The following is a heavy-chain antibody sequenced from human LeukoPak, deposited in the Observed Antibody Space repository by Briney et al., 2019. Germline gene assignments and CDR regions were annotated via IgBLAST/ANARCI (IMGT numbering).Heavy chain of an antibody. CDR2: ISYDGSNK. Sequence: GRSPRLSCAASGFTFSSYAMHWVRQAPGKGLEWVAVISYDGSNKYYADSVKGRFTISRDNSKNTLYLQMNSLRAEDTAVYYCARVKEQQLEYNWFDPWGQGTLVTVSS. CDR1: GFTFSSYA. D-gene: IGHD6-13*01. CDR3: ARVKEQQLEYNWFDP. V-gene: IGHV3-30*01. J-gene: IGHJ5*02.